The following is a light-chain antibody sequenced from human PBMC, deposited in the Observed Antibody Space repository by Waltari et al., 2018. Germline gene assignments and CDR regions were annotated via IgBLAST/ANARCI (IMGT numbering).Light chain of an antibody. CDR1: QSIGTY. V-gene: IGKV1-39*01. Sequence: DIQMTQSPSSLSASVGDRVTITCRASQSIGTYLNWYQVKPGKAPKLLISAASTLQGGVPSRFSGSGSRADFTLTISNLQPDDYATYYCQQSYSIPCAFGQGTKLEIK. CDR3: QQSYSIPCA. CDR2: AAS. J-gene: IGKJ2*01.